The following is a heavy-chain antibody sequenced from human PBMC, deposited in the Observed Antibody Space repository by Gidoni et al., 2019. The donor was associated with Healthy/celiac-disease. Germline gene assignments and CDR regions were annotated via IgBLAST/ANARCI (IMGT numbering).Heavy chain of an antibody. J-gene: IGHJ3*02. CDR3: AHRGSGRAFDI. Sequence: FAQKFQGRVTITADESTSTAYMELSSLRSEDTAVYYCAHRGSGRAFDIWGQGTMVTVSS. V-gene: IGHV1-69*01. D-gene: IGHD3-10*01.